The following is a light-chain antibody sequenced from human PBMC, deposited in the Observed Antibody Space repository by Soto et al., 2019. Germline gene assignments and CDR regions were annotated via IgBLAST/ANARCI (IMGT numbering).Light chain of an antibody. Sequence: QSALTQPASVSGSPGQSITISCTGTSSDVGGYNYVSWYQQHPGNAPKLMIYDVSNRPSGVSNRFSGSKSGNTASLTISGLQAEDEADYYCSSYTSSSIHYVFGAGTKLTVL. CDR3: SSYTSSSIHYV. CDR2: DVS. V-gene: IGLV2-14*01. J-gene: IGLJ1*01. CDR1: SSDVGGYNY.